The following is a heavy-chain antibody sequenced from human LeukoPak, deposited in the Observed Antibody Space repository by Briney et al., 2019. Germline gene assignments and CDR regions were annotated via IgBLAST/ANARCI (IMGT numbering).Heavy chain of an antibody. D-gene: IGHD2-15*01. CDR3: ARDYLRYCSGGSCYLFY. CDR2: INQDESEK. J-gene: IGHJ4*02. V-gene: IGHV3-7*01. CDR1: GFTFSSYW. Sequence: GGSLRLSCAASGFTFSSYWMNWVRQAPGKGLEWVANINQDESEKYYVDSVKGRFTISRDNAKNSLYLQMNSLRAEDTAVYYCARDYLRYCSGGSCYLFYWGQGTLVTVSS.